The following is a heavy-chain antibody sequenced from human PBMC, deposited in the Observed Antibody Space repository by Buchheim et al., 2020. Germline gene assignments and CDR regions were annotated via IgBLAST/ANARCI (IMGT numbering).Heavy chain of an antibody. D-gene: IGHD3-10*01. CDR2: IKEDGSIK. J-gene: IGHJ5*02. CDR1: GFTFRTYW. V-gene: IGHV3-7*01. CDR3: ARDYITYGSIDFGH. Sequence: EVQLVESGGGLVQPGGSLRLSCAASGFTFRTYWMSWVRQAPGTGLEWVANIKEDGSIKYYVDPVKGRFTISRDNATDSLYSQMNSLRVEETAGYYCARDYITYGSIDFGHWGQGTL.